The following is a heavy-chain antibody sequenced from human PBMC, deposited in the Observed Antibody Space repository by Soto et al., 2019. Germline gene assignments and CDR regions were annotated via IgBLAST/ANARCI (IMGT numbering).Heavy chain of an antibody. J-gene: IGHJ3*02. V-gene: IGHV3-74*01. CDR1: GFTFSSYW. CDR2: INSDGSST. Sequence: EVQLVESGGGLVQPGGSLRLSCAASGFTFSSYWMHWVRQAPGKGLVWVSRINSDGSSTSYADSVKGRFTISRDNAKNTLYLQMNSLRAEDTAVYYCAKCGYCTNGVCSPLDAFDIWGQGTMSPSLQ. CDR3: AKCGYCTNGVCSPLDAFDI. D-gene: IGHD2-8*01.